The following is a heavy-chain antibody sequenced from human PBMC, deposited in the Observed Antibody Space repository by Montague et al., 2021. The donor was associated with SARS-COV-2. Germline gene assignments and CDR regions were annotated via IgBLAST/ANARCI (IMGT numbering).Heavy chain of an antibody. Sequence: SETLSLTCAVYGGSFSGYYWSWIRQPPGKGLEWIGEINHSGSTNYNPSLKSRVTISVDTSKNQLSLKLSSVTAADTAVYYCARGSVDIVVVVAATPPYFDYWGQGTLVTVSS. V-gene: IGHV4-34*01. CDR3: ARGSVDIVVVVAATPPYFDY. CDR2: INHSGST. D-gene: IGHD2-15*01. CDR1: GGSFSGYY. J-gene: IGHJ4*02.